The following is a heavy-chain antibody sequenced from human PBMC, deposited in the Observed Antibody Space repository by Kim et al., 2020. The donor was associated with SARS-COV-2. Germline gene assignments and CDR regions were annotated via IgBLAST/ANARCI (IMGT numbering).Heavy chain of an antibody. J-gene: IGHJ4*02. D-gene: IGHD3-10*01. CDR3: ASELITMVRGVITY. CDR2: IYYSGST. Sequence: SETLSLTCTVSGGSISSSSYYWGWIRQPPGKGLEWIGSIYYSGSTYYNPSLKSRVTISVDTSKNQFSLKLSSVTAADTAVYYCASELITMVRGVITYWGQGTLVTVSS. V-gene: IGHV4-39*01. CDR1: GGSISSSSYY.